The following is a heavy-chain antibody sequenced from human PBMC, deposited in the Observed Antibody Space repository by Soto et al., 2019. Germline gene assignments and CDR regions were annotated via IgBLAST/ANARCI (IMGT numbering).Heavy chain of an antibody. CDR1: GFTFSTFG. J-gene: IGHJ4*02. CDR3: AKDPDSIVVVPAGVFDY. Sequence: QVQLVESGGGVVQPGRSLRLSCAPSGFTFSTFGMHWVRQAPGKGLEWVALISFDGSVEYYADSVKGRFIISRDNSKNTLYLQMNSLRPEDTAVYYCAKDPDSIVVVPAGVFDYWGQGTLVAVSS. D-gene: IGHD2-2*01. CDR2: ISFDGSVE. V-gene: IGHV3-30*18.